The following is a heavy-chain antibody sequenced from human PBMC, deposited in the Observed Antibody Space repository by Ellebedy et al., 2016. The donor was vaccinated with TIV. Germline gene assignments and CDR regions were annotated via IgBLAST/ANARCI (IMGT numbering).Heavy chain of an antibody. D-gene: IGHD2/OR15-2a*01. CDR2: ISSDGSQK. CDR1: GFTFSNHC. Sequence: GESLKISCAGSGFTFSNHCMHWVRQAPGKGLEWLAVISSDGSQKFYVDSVKARFTISIDKSKNTLHLQMTSLRAEDTAVYYCARGGTFGGYWGRGTLVTVSS. J-gene: IGHJ4*02. V-gene: IGHV3-30*03. CDR3: ARGGTFGGY.